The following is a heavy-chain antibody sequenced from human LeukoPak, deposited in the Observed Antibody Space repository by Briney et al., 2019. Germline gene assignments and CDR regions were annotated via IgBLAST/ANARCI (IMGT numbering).Heavy chain of an antibody. D-gene: IGHD2-2*01. Sequence: SETLSLTCAVYGGSFSGYYWSWIRQPPGKGLEWIGEINHSGSTNYNPSLKSRVTISVDTSKNQFSLKLSSVTAADTAVYYCARERVVPAARKKYYYYGMDVWGQGTTVTVSS. V-gene: IGHV4-34*01. J-gene: IGHJ6*02. CDR2: INHSGST. CDR3: ARERVVPAARKKYYYYGMDV. CDR1: GGSFSGYY.